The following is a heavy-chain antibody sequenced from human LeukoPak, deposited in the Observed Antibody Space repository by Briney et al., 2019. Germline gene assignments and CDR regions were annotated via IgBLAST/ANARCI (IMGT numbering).Heavy chain of an antibody. CDR2: INPSGGST. V-gene: IGHV1-46*01. J-gene: IGHJ4*02. Sequence: ASVKVSCKASGYTFTSYYMHWVRRAPGQGLEWMGIINPSGGSTSYAQKFQGRVTMTRDTSTSTVYMELSSLRSEDTAVYYSASYDSSGYYQDYWGQGTLVTVSS. CDR3: ASYDSSGYYQDY. CDR1: GYTFTSYY. D-gene: IGHD3-22*01.